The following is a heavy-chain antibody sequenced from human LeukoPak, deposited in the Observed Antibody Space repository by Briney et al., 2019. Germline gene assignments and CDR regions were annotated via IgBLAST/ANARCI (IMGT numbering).Heavy chain of an antibody. J-gene: IGHJ4*02. CDR3: ARGRLGPITMVRARGLFDY. Sequence: SQTLSLTCTVSGGSINNGGYYWSWIRQHPGKGLEWIGYIYYSGSSYYNPSLRSRVTISVDTSKNQFSLKLSSVTAADTAVYYCARGRLGPITMVRARGLFDYWGQGTLVTVSS. CDR2: IYYSGSS. CDR1: GGSINNGGYY. V-gene: IGHV4-31*03. D-gene: IGHD3-10*01.